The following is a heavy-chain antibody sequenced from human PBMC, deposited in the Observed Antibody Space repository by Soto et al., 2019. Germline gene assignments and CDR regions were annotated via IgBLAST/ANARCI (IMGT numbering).Heavy chain of an antibody. CDR2: INPKSHET. D-gene: IGHD3-16*01. J-gene: IGHJ4*02. CDR1: GYTFAANY. CDR3: ARWTSRGCYDS. Sequence: QVQLVQSGSEVKKPGASVRVSCRTSGYTFAANYIQWVRQAPGKGLEWMGCINPKSHETKFSQKFQGRVALTKDTTSNTVHLDVANLRSEDTAVYYCARWTSRGCYDSWGQGTLITASS. V-gene: IGHV1-2*02.